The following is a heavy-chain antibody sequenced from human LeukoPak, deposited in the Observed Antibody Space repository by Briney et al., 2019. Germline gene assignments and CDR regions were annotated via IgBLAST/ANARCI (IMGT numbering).Heavy chain of an antibody. CDR1: GFTFSSYG. Sequence: GGSLRLSCAASGFTFSSYGMHWVRQAPGKGLEWVAVIWYDGSNKYYADSVKGRFTISRDNSKNTLYLQMNSLRAEDTAVYYCARAGPNTWNDYWGQGTLVTVSS. J-gene: IGHJ4*02. CDR2: IWYDGSNK. D-gene: IGHD1-1*01. CDR3: ARAGPNTWNDY. V-gene: IGHV3-33*01.